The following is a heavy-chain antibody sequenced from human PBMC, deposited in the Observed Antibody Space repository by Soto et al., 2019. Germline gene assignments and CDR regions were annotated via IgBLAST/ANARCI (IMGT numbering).Heavy chain of an antibody. CDR2: ISAYNGNK. CDR1: GYSFTSYG. CDR3: ARDLGQQLVDY. Sequence: QVQLVQSGAEVKKPGASVKVSCKASGYSFTSYGISWVRQAPGQGLEWMGWISAYNGNKKYAQKLQGRVTMTTDTSTSTASMELRSLGSDDTAVYYCARDLGQQLVDYWGQGTLVTVSS. D-gene: IGHD6-13*01. V-gene: IGHV1-18*01. J-gene: IGHJ4*02.